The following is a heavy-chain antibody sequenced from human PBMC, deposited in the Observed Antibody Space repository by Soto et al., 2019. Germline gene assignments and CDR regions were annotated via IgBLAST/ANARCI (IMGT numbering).Heavy chain of an antibody. CDR1: GSTFTSYY. CDR2: INPSGGST. V-gene: IGHV1-46*01. J-gene: IGHJ5*02. Sequence: GAPVKVSSKASGSTFTSYYMHWVLQAPGQGLEWMGIINPSGGSTSYAQKFQGRVTMTRDTSTSTVYMELSSLRSEDTAVYYCARDSTEMALNWFDPWGQGTLGTVS. CDR3: ARDSTEMALNWFDP.